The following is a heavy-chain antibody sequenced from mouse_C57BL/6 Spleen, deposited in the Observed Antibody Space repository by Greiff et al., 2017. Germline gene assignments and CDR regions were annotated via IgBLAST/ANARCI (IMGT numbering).Heavy chain of an antibody. D-gene: IGHD1-1*01. CDR3: SRQDYGSSYLDY. Sequence: VKVEASGPGLVAPSQSLSITCTVSGFSLNSYGVHWVRQPPGKGLEWLVVIWSDGSTTYNSALKSRLSISKDNSKSQVFLKMNSLQTDDTAMYYCSRQDYGSSYLDYWGQGTSLTVSS. CDR2: IWSDGST. J-gene: IGHJ2*02. V-gene: IGHV2-6-1*01. CDR1: GFSLNSYG.